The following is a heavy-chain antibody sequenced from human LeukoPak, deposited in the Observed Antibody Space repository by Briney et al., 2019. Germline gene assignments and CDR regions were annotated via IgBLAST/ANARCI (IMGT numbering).Heavy chain of an antibody. D-gene: IGHD2-8*01. V-gene: IGHV1-24*01. Sequence: ASVKVSCKVSGYTLTELSMHWVRQAPGKGLEWMGGFDPEDGETIYAQKFQGRVTMTTDTSTSTAYMELRSLRSDDTAVYYCAGSLGYCTSNVCYLKYWGQGTLVTVSS. J-gene: IGHJ4*02. CDR1: GYTLTELS. CDR3: AGSLGYCTSNVCYLKY. CDR2: FDPEDGET.